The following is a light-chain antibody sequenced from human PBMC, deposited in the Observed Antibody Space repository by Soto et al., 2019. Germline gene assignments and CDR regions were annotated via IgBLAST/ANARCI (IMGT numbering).Light chain of an antibody. Sequence: DIVMTQSPDSLAVSLGERATINCKSSQSVLHSPTNNNYLAWYQKKPGQPPKLLIYWASTRESGVPDRFSGSGSGTAFTLTINSLQAEDAAVYYCHQYDSIPRTFGQGTKVEIK. J-gene: IGKJ1*01. V-gene: IGKV4-1*01. CDR3: HQYDSIPRT. CDR1: QSVLHSPTNNNY. CDR2: WAS.